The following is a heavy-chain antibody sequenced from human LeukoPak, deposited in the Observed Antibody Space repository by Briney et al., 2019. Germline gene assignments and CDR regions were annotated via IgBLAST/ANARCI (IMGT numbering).Heavy chain of an antibody. V-gene: IGHV3-7*01. D-gene: IGHD2-2*02. J-gene: IGHJ4*02. CDR3: ARVFPYCSSTSCYIVKDKYYFDY. CDR2: IEQDGSEK. CDR1: GFTFSSYW. Sequence: GGSLRLSCAASGFTFSSYWMSWVRQAPGKGLEWVANIEQDGSEKYYVDSVKGRFTISRDNAKNSLYLQMNSLRAEDTAVYYCARVFPYCSSTSCYIVKDKYYFDYWGQGTLVTVSS.